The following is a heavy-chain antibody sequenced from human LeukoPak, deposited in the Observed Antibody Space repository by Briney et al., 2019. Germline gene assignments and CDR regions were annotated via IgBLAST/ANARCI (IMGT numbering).Heavy chain of an antibody. CDR2: IIPIFGTA. CDR3: ASNPIGYSSSWYLDY. CDR1: GGTFSSYA. D-gene: IGHD6-13*01. Sequence: GASVKVSCKASGGTFSSYAISWVRQAPGQGLEWMGRIIPIFGTANYAQKFQGRVTITTDESTSTAYMELSSLRSEDTAVYYCASNPIGYSSSWYLDYWGQGTLVTVSS. J-gene: IGHJ4*02. V-gene: IGHV1-69*05.